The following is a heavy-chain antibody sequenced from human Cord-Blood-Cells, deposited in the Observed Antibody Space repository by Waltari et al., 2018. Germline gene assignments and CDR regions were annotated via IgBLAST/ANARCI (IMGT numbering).Heavy chain of an antibody. Sequence: QVQLQQSGPGLVKPSQTLSLTVAISGDSVPRNSAAGTWIRKSPQQGLEWLGRTYYRSKWYNDYAVSVKSRITINPDTSKNQFSLQLNSVTPEDTAVYYCARDEGIYCSSTSCYNGFDYWGQGTLVTVSS. D-gene: IGHD2-2*02. CDR1: GDSVPRNSAA. J-gene: IGHJ4*02. V-gene: IGHV6-1*01. CDR2: TYYRSKWYN. CDR3: ARDEGIYCSSTSCYNGFDY.